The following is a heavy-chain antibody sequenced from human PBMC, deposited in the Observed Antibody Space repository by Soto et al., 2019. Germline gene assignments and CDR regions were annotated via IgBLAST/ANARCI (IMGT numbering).Heavy chain of an antibody. J-gene: IGHJ4*02. CDR3: ARDIDYVDY. Sequence: GSLRLSCAASGFTFSSYAMHWVRQAPGKGLEWVAVISYDGSNKYYADSVKGRFTISRDNSKNTLYLQMNSLRAEDTAVYYCARDIDYVDYWGQGTLVTVSS. CDR1: GFTFSSYA. D-gene: IGHD3-10*01. V-gene: IGHV3-30-3*01. CDR2: ISYDGSNK.